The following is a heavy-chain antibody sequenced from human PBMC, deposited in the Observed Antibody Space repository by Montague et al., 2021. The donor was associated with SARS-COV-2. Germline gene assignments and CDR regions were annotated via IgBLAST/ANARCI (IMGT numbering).Heavy chain of an antibody. Sequence: SETLSLTCAVSGESISGHFWSWIRQPPGKGLEWLGEIHLTGGTNSAPSLASRLSISMDTSKGQVSLRLTSVTAAAAALYFCARGFRDVVRTTRLHKKLYSYGFDVGGRGNMVIVSS. J-gene: IGHJ6*04. CDR1: GESISGHF. CDR3: ARGFRDVVRTTRLHKKLYSYGFDV. D-gene: IGHD1-14*01. CDR2: IHLTGGT. V-gene: IGHV4-34*01.